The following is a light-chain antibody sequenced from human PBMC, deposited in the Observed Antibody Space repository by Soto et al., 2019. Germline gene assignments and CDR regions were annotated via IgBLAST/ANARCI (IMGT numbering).Light chain of an antibody. V-gene: IGLV2-23*02. J-gene: IGLJ1*01. CDR2: EVN. CDR3: CSNAGDTTFFV. CDR1: SSDVGSYYP. Sequence: QSALTQPASMSGSPGQSITISCTGTSSDVGSYYPVSWFQQHPGKAPKLIIYEVNKRPSGVSDRFSGSKSGNTASLTISGLQAADEAEYYCCSNAGDTTFFVFGTGTKVTVL.